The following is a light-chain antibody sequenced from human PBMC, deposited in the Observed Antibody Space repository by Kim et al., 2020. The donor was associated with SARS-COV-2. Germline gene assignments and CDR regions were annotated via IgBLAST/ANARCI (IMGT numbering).Light chain of an antibody. J-gene: IGKJ1*01. CDR3: QQYYSYPPT. Sequence: AIRITQSPSSLSASTGDRVTITCRASQGISSYLAWYQQKPGKAPKLLIYAASTLQSGVPSRFSGSGSGTDFTLTISCLQSEDFATYYCQQYYSYPPTFGQGNKVDIK. V-gene: IGKV1-8*01. CDR1: QGISSY. CDR2: AAS.